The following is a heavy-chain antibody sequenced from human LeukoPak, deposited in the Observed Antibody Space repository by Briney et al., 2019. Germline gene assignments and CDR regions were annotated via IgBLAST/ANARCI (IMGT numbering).Heavy chain of an antibody. CDR1: GFTFTSYW. V-gene: IGHV3-74*01. J-gene: IGHJ6*04. CDR2: IKTDGSII. D-gene: IGHD2-2*01. Sequence: GGSLRLSCAASGFTFTSYWMHWVRQAPGKGLVWVSRIKTDGSIISYADSVKGRFTISRDDAKNTLYLQMNSLGAEDTAVYYCARGFCSTTSCPGWAYYYGMDVWGKGTTVTVSS. CDR3: ARGFCSTTSCPGWAYYYGMDV.